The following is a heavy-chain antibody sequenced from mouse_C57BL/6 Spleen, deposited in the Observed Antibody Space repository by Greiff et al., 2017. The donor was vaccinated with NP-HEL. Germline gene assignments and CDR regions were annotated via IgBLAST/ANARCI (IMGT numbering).Heavy chain of an antibody. D-gene: IGHD3-2*02. V-gene: IGHV1-55*01. Sequence: QVQLQQSGAELVKPGASVKMSCKASGYTFTSYWITWVKQRPGQGLEWIGDIYPGSGSTNYNEKFKSKATLTVDTSSSTAYMQLSSLTSEDSAVYYCARTSSGYDYAMDYWGQGTSVTVSS. CDR1: GYTFTSYW. CDR3: ARTSSGYDYAMDY. J-gene: IGHJ4*01. CDR2: IYPGSGST.